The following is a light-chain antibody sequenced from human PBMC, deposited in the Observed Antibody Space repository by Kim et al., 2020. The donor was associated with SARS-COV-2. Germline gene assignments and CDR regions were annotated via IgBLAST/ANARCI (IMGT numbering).Light chain of an antibody. CDR2: GAS. J-gene: IGKJ2*01. Sequence: IAIFLNWYQQTPGKAPRLLIHGASNLQTDVPSRVSGGGSGTHFTLNITSLQPDDFSTYFCQQGFSDPYTFGQGTKLEI. V-gene: IGKV1-39*01. CDR1: IAIF. CDR3: QQGFSDPYT.